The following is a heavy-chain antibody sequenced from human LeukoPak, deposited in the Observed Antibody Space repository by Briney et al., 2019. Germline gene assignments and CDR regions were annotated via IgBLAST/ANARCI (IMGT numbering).Heavy chain of an antibody. CDR2: MNPTSGNT. CDR3: ARGPTAWPSYFDY. J-gene: IGHJ4*02. D-gene: IGHD5-12*01. Sequence: ASVKVSCKASGYTFTSYDINWVRQATGQGLEWMGWMNPTSGNTGYAQKFQGRVTMTRNTSISTAYMELSSLRSEDTAVYYCARGPTAWPSYFDYWGQGTLVTVSS. V-gene: IGHV1-8*01. CDR1: GYTFTSYD.